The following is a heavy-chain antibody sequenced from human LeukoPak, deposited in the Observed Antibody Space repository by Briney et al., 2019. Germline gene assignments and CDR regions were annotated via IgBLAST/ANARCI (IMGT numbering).Heavy chain of an antibody. J-gene: IGHJ4*02. Sequence: GGSLRLSCAASGFTVSSNYMSWVRQAPGKGLEWVSAISGSGGSTYYADSVKGRFTISRDNSKNTLYLQMNSLRAEDTAVYYCATKKYYYDSSGYYSTFDYWGQGTLVTVSS. CDR2: ISGSGGST. V-gene: IGHV3-23*01. CDR3: ATKKYYYDSSGYYSTFDY. D-gene: IGHD3-22*01. CDR1: GFTVSSNY.